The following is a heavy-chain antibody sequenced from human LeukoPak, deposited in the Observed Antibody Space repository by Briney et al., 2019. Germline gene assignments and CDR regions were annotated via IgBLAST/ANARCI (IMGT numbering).Heavy chain of an antibody. J-gene: IGHJ4*02. CDR1: GYTFTDHY. V-gene: IGHV1-2*02. CDR2: IHPGRGDT. Sequence: SETVSCKALGYTFTDHYFHWLRQAPGQGIEGMGWIHPGRGDTNIAQKFQGRVSFTRDMSISTAYMELSRLTSDDTAVYYCASDHNWGPAYRGQGTLVSVSS. D-gene: IGHD7-27*01. CDR3: ASDHNWGPAY.